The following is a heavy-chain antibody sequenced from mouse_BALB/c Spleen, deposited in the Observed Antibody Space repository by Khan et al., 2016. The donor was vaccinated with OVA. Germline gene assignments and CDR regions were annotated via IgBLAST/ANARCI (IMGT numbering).Heavy chain of an antibody. CDR1: GFSLTTYG. CDR3: ARNSYMYDFTY. CDR2: IWSGGNT. J-gene: IGHJ3*01. D-gene: IGHD2-14*01. V-gene: IGHV2-4-1*01. Sequence: VQLQESGPGLVQPSQSLSITCTVSGFSLTTYGVHWVRQSPGKGLEWLGFIWSGGNTNYNAAFISRLSISKDNSKSQVFFKMNSLQADDTAIYYCARNSYMYDFTYWGQGTLVTVS.